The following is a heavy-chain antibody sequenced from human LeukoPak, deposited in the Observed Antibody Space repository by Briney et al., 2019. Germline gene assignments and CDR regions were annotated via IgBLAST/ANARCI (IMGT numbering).Heavy chain of an antibody. J-gene: IGHJ6*03. V-gene: IGHV4-30-2*01. Sequence: SETLSLTCTVSGGSISSGGYYWSWIRQPPGKGLEWIGYIYHSGSTYYNPSLKSRVTISVDTSKNQFSLKLSSVTAADTAVYYCARLRILVQTGFLEWLSYYYMDVWGKGTTVTVSS. D-gene: IGHD3-3*01. CDR1: GGSISSGGYY. CDR2: IYHSGST. CDR3: ARLRILVQTGFLEWLSYYYMDV.